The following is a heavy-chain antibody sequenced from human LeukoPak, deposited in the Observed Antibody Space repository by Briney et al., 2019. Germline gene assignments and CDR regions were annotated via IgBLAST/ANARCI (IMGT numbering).Heavy chain of an antibody. D-gene: IGHD5-18*01. V-gene: IGHV1-18*01. CDR2: ISAYSGHT. Sequence: ASMKVSCKASGYTFTSNGISWVRQAPGQGLEWMGWISAYSGHTNYARDLQGRVTMTTDTAARTAYMERRSLRSDDTAMYYCARVAGGYSYGYEDYWGQGTLVTVSS. CDR1: GYTFTSNG. J-gene: IGHJ4*02. CDR3: ARVAGGYSYGYEDY.